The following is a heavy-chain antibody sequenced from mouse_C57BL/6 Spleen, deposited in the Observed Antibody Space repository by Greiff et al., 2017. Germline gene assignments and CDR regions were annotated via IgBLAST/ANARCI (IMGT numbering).Heavy chain of an antibody. J-gene: IGHJ2*01. CDR1: GYTFTSYW. Sequence: VQLQQPGAELVKPGASVKMSCKASGYTFTSYWITWVKQRPGQGLEWIGDIYPGSGSTNYNEKFKSKATLTVDTPSSTAYMQLSSLTSEDSAVYYCARYGNYDYWGQGTTLTVSS. V-gene: IGHV1-55*01. D-gene: IGHD2-1*01. CDR3: ARYGNYDY. CDR2: IYPGSGST.